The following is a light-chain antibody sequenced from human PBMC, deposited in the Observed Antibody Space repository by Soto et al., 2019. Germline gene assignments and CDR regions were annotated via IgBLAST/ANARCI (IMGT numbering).Light chain of an antibody. CDR2: GAS. Sequence: EIVLTQSPGTLSLSPGERATLSCRASQRVSSSYLAWYQQKPDQAPRLLIYGASSRANGIPDRFSGSGSGTDFTLTISRLEPEYFAVYYCQQDGSSPTFGGGTKVEIK. V-gene: IGKV3-20*01. J-gene: IGKJ4*01. CDR1: QRVSSSY. CDR3: QQDGSSPT.